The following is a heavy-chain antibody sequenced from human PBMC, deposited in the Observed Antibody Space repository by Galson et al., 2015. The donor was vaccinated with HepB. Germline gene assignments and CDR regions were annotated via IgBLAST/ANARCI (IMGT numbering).Heavy chain of an antibody. CDR3: ARDQSRRLYDVWSAPDLPPSDS. D-gene: IGHD3-3*01. Sequence: SLRLSCAASGFTFRSYSMNWVRQVPGKGLEWISHISSTGNNIYYADSAKGRFTVSRDNPKSALSLQMDSLRGDDTAVYYCARDQSRRLYDVWSAPDLPPSDSWGQGIRVIVSP. J-gene: IGHJ5*01. CDR1: GFTFRSYS. V-gene: IGHV3-48*01. CDR2: ISSTGNNI.